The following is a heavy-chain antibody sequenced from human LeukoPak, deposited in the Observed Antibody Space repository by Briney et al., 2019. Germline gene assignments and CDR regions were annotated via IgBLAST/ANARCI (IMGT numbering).Heavy chain of an antibody. V-gene: IGHV4-30-2*01. Sequence: PSQTLSLTCTVSGGSISSGGYYWSWIRQPPGKGLEWIGYIYHSGSTYYNPSLKSRVTISVDRSKNQFSLKLSSVTAADTAVYYCARERGYYDSSDLDYWGQGTLVTVSS. CDR2: IYHSGST. D-gene: IGHD3-22*01. J-gene: IGHJ4*02. CDR3: ARERGYYDSSDLDY. CDR1: GGSISSGGYY.